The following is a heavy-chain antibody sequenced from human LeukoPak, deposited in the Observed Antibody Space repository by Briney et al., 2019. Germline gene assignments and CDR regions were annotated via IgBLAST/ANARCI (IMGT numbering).Heavy chain of an antibody. CDR1: GGSISSYY. CDR2: IYYSGST. D-gene: IGHD3-10*01. J-gene: IGHJ6*03. V-gene: IGHV4-59*12. CDR3: ARVRGRSLYGSGSYYRGHYYMDV. Sequence: SETLSLTCTVSGGSISSYYWSWIRQPPGKGLEWIGYIYYSGSTNYNPSLKSRVTISVDTSKNQFSLKLSSVTAADTAVYYCARVRGRSLYGSGSYYRGHYYMDVWGKGTTVTVSS.